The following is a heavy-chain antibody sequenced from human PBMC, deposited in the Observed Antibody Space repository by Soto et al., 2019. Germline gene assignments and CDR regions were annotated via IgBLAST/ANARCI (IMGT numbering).Heavy chain of an antibody. CDR3: ARDPRVYDSSGYFDY. Sequence: QVQLVESGGGVVQPGRSLRLSCAASGFTFSSYGMHWVRQAPGKGLEWVAVIWYDGSNKYYAASVKGRFTISRDNSKNTLYLQMNSLRAEDTAVYYCARDPRVYDSSGYFDYWCQGPLVTVSS. D-gene: IGHD3-22*01. CDR2: IWYDGSNK. V-gene: IGHV3-33*01. CDR1: GFTFSSYG. J-gene: IGHJ4*02.